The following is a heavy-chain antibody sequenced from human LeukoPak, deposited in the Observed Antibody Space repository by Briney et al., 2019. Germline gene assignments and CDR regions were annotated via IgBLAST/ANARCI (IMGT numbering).Heavy chain of an antibody. CDR3: ARGWGSSSSPLDY. CDR2: INHSGST. Sequence: ASETLSLTCAVYGGSFSGYYWSWIRQPPGKGLEWIGEINHSGSTNYNPSLKSRVTISVDTSKNQFSLKLSSVTAADTAVYYCARGWGSSSSPLDYWGQGTLVTVSS. D-gene: IGHD6-6*01. J-gene: IGHJ4*02. CDR1: GGSFSGYY. V-gene: IGHV4-34*01.